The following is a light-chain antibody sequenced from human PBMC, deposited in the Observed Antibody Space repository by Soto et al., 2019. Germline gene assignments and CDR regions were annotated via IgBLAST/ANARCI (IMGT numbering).Light chain of an antibody. CDR2: DNN. J-gene: IGLJ2*01. V-gene: IGLV1-51*01. Sequence: QSVLTQPPSVSAAPGQKVTISCSGSSSNIGNNYVSWYQQLPGTAPTLLIFDNNKRPSGIPDRFSGSKSGTSATLGITGLQTGDEADYYCGTWYSSRSAGVVFGGGTKVTVL. CDR1: SSNIGNNY. CDR3: GTWYSSRSAGVV.